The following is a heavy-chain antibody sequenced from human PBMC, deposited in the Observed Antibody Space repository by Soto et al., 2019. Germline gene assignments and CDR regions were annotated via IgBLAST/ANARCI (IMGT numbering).Heavy chain of an antibody. CDR1: GGTFSSYA. J-gene: IGHJ5*02. D-gene: IGHD3-22*01. CDR3: ATYGAYYDSSGPNNWFDP. Sequence: SVKDSCNASGGTFSSYAISLVRQAPGQGLEWMGGIIPIFDTANYAQRFQGRVTITADESTSTAYMELSSLRSEDTAVYYCATYGAYYDSSGPNNWFDPWGQGTLVTVSS. V-gene: IGHV1-69*13. CDR2: IIPIFDTA.